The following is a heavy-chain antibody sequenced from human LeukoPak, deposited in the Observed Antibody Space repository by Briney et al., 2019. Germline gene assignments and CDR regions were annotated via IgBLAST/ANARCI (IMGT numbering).Heavy chain of an antibody. CDR1: GYTFTKYG. V-gene: IGHV1-18*01. Sequence: AAVTVSYKASGYTFTKYGISGVGQAPGQGLEGMGWISAYNGNTNYPQKLQGRVTMTTDTSTSTAYMELRSLRSDDTAVYYCARAYYSYGPNYYFDYWGQGTLVTVSS. CDR2: ISAYNGNT. J-gene: IGHJ4*02. D-gene: IGHD5-18*01. CDR3: ARAYYSYGPNYYFDY.